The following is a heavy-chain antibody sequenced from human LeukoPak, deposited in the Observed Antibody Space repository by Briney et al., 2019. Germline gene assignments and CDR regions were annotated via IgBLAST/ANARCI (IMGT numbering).Heavy chain of an antibody. CDR2: VDANGRTT. CDR3: TTEEQQLVYFDY. CDR1: GFTVTHYA. V-gene: IGHV3-64*04. J-gene: IGHJ4*02. Sequence: PGGSLRLSCSASGFTVTHYAMHWVRQAPGKGLEYVSAVDANGRTTYYADSVKGRFTISRDDSKNTLYLQMNSLKTEDTAVYYCTTEEQQLVYFDYWGQGTLVTVSS. D-gene: IGHD6-13*01.